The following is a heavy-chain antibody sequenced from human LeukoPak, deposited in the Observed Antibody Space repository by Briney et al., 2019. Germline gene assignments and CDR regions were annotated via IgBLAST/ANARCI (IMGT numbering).Heavy chain of an antibody. Sequence: GGSLRLSCAASGFTFSSYGMHWVRQAPGKGLDWVAFIHHDGSNKYYADSVRGRFTISRDNSKNTLYLQMNSLRAEDTAVYFCAKGHSWVLDYWGQGTLVTVSS. CDR2: IHHDGSNK. V-gene: IGHV3-30*02. J-gene: IGHJ4*02. CDR3: AKGHSWVLDY. CDR1: GFTFSSYG. D-gene: IGHD2-15*01.